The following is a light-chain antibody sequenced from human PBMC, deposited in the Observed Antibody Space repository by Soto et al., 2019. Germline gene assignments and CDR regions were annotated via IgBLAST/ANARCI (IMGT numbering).Light chain of an antibody. CDR3: AAWDDSLNSVV. Sequence: QSVLTQPPSASGTPGQRVTISCSGSSSNIGSHSVNWYQQLPGTAPKLLIYSNNQRPSGVPDRFSGSKSGTSVSLAISGLQSEDEAEYYCAAWDDSLNSVVLGGGTKLTVL. CDR1: SSNIGSHS. J-gene: IGLJ2*01. CDR2: SNN. V-gene: IGLV1-44*01.